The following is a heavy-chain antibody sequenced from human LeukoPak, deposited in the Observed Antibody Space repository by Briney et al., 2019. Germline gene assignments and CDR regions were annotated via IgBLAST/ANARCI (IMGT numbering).Heavy chain of an antibody. D-gene: IGHD6-13*01. J-gene: IGHJ4*02. CDR3: ASQRGLIAAAGYYYFEY. CDR1: GGSISSYY. CDR2: IYYSGST. V-gene: IGHV4-59*01. Sequence: PSETLSLTCTVSGGSISSYYWSWIRQPPGKGLEWIGYIYYSGSTNYNPSLKSRVTISVDTSKNQFSLKLSSVTAADTAVYYCASQRGLIAAAGYYYFEYWGQGTLVTVSS.